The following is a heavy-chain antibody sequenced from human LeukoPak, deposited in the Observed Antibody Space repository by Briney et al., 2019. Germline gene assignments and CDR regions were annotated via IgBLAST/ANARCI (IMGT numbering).Heavy chain of an antibody. J-gene: IGHJ4*02. CDR1: GGTFSSYA. Sequence: ASVKVSCEASGGTFSSYAISWVRQAPGQGLEWMGRIIPILGIANYAQKFQGRVTITAAKSTSTAYMELSSLRSDDTAVYYCALPVGGTGYFSVGYWGQGTLVTVSS. CDR3: ALPVGGTGYFSVGY. CDR2: IIPILGIA. V-gene: IGHV1-69*04. D-gene: IGHD3/OR15-3a*01.